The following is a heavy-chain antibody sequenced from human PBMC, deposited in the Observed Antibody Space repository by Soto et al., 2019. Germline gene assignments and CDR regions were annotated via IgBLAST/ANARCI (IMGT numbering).Heavy chain of an antibody. Sequence: ASVKVCCKASRYTFTSYDIYWVRQATGQGLEWMGWMNPNTGNSGYARKFQGRVTMTSDTSISTAHMELSSLRSEDTAVYYCARRAETNGWNGFGADKYYFDFWGQGTLVTVSS. D-gene: IGHD1-1*01. CDR2: MNPNTGNS. V-gene: IGHV1-8*01. CDR1: RYTFTSYD. CDR3: ARRAETNGWNGFGADKYYFDF. J-gene: IGHJ4*02.